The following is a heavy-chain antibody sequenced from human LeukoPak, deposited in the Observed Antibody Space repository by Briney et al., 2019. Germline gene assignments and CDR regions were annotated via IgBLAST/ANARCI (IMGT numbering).Heavy chain of an antibody. Sequence: GGSLRLSCAASGFTFSSYAMHWVRQAPGKGLEWVAVISYDGSNKYYADSVKGRFTISRDNSKNTLYLQMNSLRAEDTAVYYCAREKWDIVVVVAAGFDYWGQGTLVTVSS. CDR1: GFTFSSYA. D-gene: IGHD2-15*01. V-gene: IGHV3-30-3*01. CDR2: ISYDGSNK. J-gene: IGHJ4*02. CDR3: AREKWDIVVVVAAGFDY.